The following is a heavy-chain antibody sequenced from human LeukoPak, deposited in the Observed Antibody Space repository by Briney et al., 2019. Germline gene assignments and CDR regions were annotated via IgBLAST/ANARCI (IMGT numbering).Heavy chain of an antibody. V-gene: IGHV3-74*01. Sequence: GGSLRLSCAASGFTFSSYWMYWVRQAPGKGLVGVSRINSDGSSTSYADSVKGRFTISRDNAKNTLYLQMNSLRAEDTAVYYCARDRAAADLDYWGQGTLVTVSS. D-gene: IGHD6-13*01. CDR2: INSDGSST. CDR3: ARDRAAADLDY. CDR1: GFTFSSYW. J-gene: IGHJ4*02.